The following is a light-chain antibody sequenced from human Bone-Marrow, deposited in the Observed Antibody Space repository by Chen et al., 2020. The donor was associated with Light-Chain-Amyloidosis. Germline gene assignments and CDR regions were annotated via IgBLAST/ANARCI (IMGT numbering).Light chain of an antibody. V-gene: IGLV3-21*02. CDR1: NIGSTS. Sequence: SSALTQPSPVSVAPGQTAPLACGGNNIGSTSVHWYQQTPGPAPLLVVYDDSDRPSGIPERLSGSNSGNTATLTISRVEAGDEADYYCQVWDRSSDRPVFGGGTKLTVL. CDR2: DDS. CDR3: QVWDRSSDRPV. J-gene: IGLJ3*02.